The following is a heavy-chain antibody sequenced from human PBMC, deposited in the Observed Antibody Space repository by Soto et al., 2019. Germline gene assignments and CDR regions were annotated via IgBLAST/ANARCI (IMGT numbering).Heavy chain of an antibody. J-gene: IGHJ5*02. CDR2: IYWDDDK. CDR3: ARYVSSSPAGGFDP. D-gene: IGHD3-10*02. Sequence: QITLKESGPTLVKPTQTLTLTCTFSGLSLSTSGEAVGWIRQPPGKALEWLALIYWDDDKRYNPTLKTRLTITEDTFKTQALLALTNMTPADTATYYCARYVSSSPAGGFDPWCQGIRVTVSS. CDR1: GLSLSTSGEA. V-gene: IGHV2-5*02.